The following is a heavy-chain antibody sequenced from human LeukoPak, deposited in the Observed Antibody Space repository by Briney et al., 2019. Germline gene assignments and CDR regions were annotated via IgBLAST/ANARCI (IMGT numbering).Heavy chain of an antibody. V-gene: IGHV5-51*01. CDR1: GYGLTSYW. CDR2: IYPGDSET. D-gene: IGHD1-14*01. CDR3: ARLTGITGSLDY. Sequence: GESLKISCKGSGYGLTSYWIGWVRQMPGKGPEWMGIIYPGDSETRYSPSFQGQVTMSADKSISTAYLQWRSLKASDTAMYYCARLTGITGSLDYWGQGTLVTVSS. J-gene: IGHJ4*02.